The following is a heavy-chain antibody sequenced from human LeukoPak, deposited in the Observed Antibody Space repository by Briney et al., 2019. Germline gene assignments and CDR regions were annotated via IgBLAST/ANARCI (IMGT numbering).Heavy chain of an antibody. CDR2: ISGDGGST. Sequence: GGSLRLSCAASGFTFDDYAMHWVRQAPGKGLEWVSLISGDGGSTYYADSVKGRFTISRDNSKNSLYLQMNSLRTEDTALYYCAKDLARDGYNFGYYYYGMDVWGQGTTVTVSS. J-gene: IGHJ6*02. CDR3: AKDLARDGYNFGYYYYGMDV. CDR1: GFTFDDYA. D-gene: IGHD5-24*01. V-gene: IGHV3-43*02.